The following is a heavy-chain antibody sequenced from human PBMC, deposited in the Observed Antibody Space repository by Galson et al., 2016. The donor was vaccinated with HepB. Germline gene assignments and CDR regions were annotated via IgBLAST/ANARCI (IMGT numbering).Heavy chain of an antibody. D-gene: IGHD4-23*01. CDR2: SVAGANT. J-gene: IGHJ4*02. CDR1: GFTLAGQG. Sequence: SLRLSCAASGFTLAGQGMSWVRQAPGKGLEWVSDSVAGANTYYADPVKGRFTNSREISKNTLYLEMNSLRAEDTAIYYCGGHGGNSAWGRGFLLTVSS. CDR3: GGHGGNSA. V-gene: IGHV3-23*01.